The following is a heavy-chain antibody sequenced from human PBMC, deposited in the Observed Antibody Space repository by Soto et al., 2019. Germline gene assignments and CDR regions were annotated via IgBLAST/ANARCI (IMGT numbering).Heavy chain of an antibody. V-gene: IGHV4-4*02. CDR3: TRIAVPDLRGWSTRYYYYYYMDV. CDR1: SGSISSSNW. CDR2: IHHSGGT. Sequence: QVQLQESGPGLVEPSGTLSLTCAVSSGSISSSNWWSWVRQPPGKGLEWIGGIHHSGGTNYNPSLKSRVTMSVDKSKNQFSLQLRFVTAADTAVYYCTRIAVPDLRGWSTRYYYYYYMDVWGKGTTVSVSS. D-gene: IGHD2-21*01. J-gene: IGHJ6*03.